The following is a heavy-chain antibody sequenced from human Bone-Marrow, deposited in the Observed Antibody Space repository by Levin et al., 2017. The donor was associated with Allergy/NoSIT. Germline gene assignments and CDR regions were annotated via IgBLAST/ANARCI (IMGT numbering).Heavy chain of an antibody. CDR3: ARAAILRYCDWVPYYFDY. V-gene: IGHV2-26*01. Sequence: SGPTLVKPTGTLTLTCTVSGFSVSDTRVGVSWIRQPPGKALEWLAQIISNDERSYSTSLKSRLTISRDTSKSQVVLTMTNVDPVDTATYNCARAAILRYCDWVPYYFDYWGQGTLVTVSS. D-gene: IGHD3-9*01. CDR1: GFSVSDTRVG. J-gene: IGHJ4*02. CDR2: IISNDER.